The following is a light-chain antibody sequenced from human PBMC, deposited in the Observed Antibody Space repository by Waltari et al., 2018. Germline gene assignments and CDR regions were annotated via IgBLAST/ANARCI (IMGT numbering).Light chain of an antibody. V-gene: IGLV1-40*01. CDR2: GNS. CDR3: QSHDSSLSGFV. Sequence: QSVLTQPPSVSGAPGQRVTISCTGSSSNIGAGNDVNWYQHLPGTAPKLLIYGNSNRPSGVPDGFFGSKSGTSASLAITVLQAEDEADYYCQSHDSSLSGFVFGTGTKVTVL. J-gene: IGLJ1*01. CDR1: SSNIGAGND.